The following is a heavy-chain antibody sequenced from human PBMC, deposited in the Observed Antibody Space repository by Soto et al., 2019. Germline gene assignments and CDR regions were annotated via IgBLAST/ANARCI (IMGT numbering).Heavy chain of an antibody. CDR2: TSYTGNT. CDR3: AGGTDYRWVL. D-gene: IGHD4-4*01. J-gene: IGHJ6*02. Sequence: SETLSLTCFVSGGSVTSHHWSWIRQFPGQGLEWIAYTSYTGNTNYNPSLRSRVTMSVDTSKNQFSLKLNSLTAADAAVYYCAGGTDYRWVLWGQGTTVTVSS. CDR1: GGSVTSHH. V-gene: IGHV4-59*02.